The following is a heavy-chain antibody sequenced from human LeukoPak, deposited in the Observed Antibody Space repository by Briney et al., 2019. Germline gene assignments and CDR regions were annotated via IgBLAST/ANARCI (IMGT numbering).Heavy chain of an antibody. V-gene: IGHV3-23*01. Sequence: GGSLRLSCAASRFTIQCYATGWVRQAPGKGLDWVSGISGSGGSTYYADSVKGRFTISRDNTKNTVYVQMNSLMAEETAVYYCANGPYSSSWFFYYWGQGTLVTVSS. D-gene: IGHD6-13*01. J-gene: IGHJ4*02. CDR1: RFTIQCYA. CDR3: ANGPYSSSWFFYY. CDR2: ISGSGGST.